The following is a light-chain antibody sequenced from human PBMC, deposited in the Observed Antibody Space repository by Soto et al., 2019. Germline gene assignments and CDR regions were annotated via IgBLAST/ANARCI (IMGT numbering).Light chain of an antibody. V-gene: IGKV1-5*03. Sequence: DIQMTQSPPTLSASVGDRVTITCRASQSIDRWLAWYQQKPGKGPKILVYKASTLQSGVPSRFSGSGSGTEFTLTISNLQPDDFATYYCQQYVSYPLAFGGGTKVEIK. CDR1: QSIDRW. J-gene: IGKJ4*01. CDR3: QQYVSYPLA. CDR2: KAS.